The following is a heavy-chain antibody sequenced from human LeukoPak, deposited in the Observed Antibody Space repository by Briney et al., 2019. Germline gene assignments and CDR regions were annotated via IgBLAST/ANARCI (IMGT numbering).Heavy chain of an antibody. Sequence: PGGSLRLSCAASGFTFSSYAMSWVRQAPGKGLEWVSAISGSGGSTYYADSVKGRFTISRDNSKNTLYLQMNSLRAEDAAVYYCAKDRGSGGDFDYWGQGTLVTVSS. V-gene: IGHV3-23*01. D-gene: IGHD2-21*01. CDR3: AKDRGSGGDFDY. CDR1: GFTFSSYA. CDR2: ISGSGGST. J-gene: IGHJ4*02.